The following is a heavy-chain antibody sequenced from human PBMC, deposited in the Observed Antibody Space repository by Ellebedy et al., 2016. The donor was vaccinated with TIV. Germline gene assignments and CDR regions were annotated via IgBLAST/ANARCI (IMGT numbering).Heavy chain of an antibody. CDR2: ISATAAST. CDR1: GFTFSGYA. D-gene: IGHD4-17*01. J-gene: IGHJ4*02. V-gene: IGHV3-23*01. CDR3: ARDGGYEKRPLDYGDFDY. Sequence: GGSLRLXCAASGFTFSGYAMTWVRQAPGKGLEWVSTISATAASTYYADAVRGRFTISRDNAKNTLYLQMNSLRAEDTAVYYCARDGGYEKRPLDYGDFDYWGQGTLVTVSS.